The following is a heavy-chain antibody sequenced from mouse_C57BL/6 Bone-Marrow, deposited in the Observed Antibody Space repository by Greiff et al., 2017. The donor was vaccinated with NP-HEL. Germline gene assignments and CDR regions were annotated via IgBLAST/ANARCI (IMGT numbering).Heavy chain of an antibody. CDR2: IYPGDGDT. D-gene: IGHD2-4*01. J-gene: IGHJ3*01. CDR3: AREDYDYLAWFAY. V-gene: IGHV1-80*01. CDR1: GYAFSSYW. Sequence: QVQLKESGAELVKPGASVKISCKASGYAFSSYWMNWVKQRPGKGLEWIGQIYPGDGDTNYNGKFKGKATLTADKSSSTAYMQLSSLTSEDSAVYFCAREDYDYLAWFAYWGQGTLVTVSA.